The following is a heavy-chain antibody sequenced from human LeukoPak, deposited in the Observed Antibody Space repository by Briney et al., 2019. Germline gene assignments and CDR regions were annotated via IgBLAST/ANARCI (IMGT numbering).Heavy chain of an antibody. CDR1: GFTFSSYS. D-gene: IGHD2-21*02. CDR3: ARTVVQTAIYYYYYYMDV. V-gene: IGHV3-21*01. CDR2: ISSSSSSYI. Sequence: GGSLRLSCAASGFTFSSYSMNWVRQAPGKGLEWVSSISSSSSSYIYYADSVKGRFTISRDNAKNSLYLQMNSLRAEDTAVYYCARTVVQTAIYYYYYYMDVWGKGTTVTVSS. J-gene: IGHJ6*03.